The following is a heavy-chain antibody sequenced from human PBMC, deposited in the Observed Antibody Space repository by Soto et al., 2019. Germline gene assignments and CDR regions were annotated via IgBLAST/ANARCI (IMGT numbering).Heavy chain of an antibody. CDR3: VRASSAWRPYFDY. CDR1: GFTFSSYW. CDR2: ISSDESTT. D-gene: IGHD6-19*01. J-gene: IGHJ4*02. Sequence: EVQLVESGGGLLQPGGSLRLSCAASGFTFSSYWMHWVRQVPGKGLVWVSRISSDESTTNYADSVKGRFTISRDNAKNTLYLQMNSLAAGDTAVYYCVRASSAWRPYFDYWGQGALVTVSS. V-gene: IGHV3-74*01.